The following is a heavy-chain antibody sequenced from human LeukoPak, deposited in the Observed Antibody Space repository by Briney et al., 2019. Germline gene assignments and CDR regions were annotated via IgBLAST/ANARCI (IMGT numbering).Heavy chain of an antibody. Sequence: GGSLRLSCAASGFTLSSHWMGWVRQAPGKGLEWVSGISGSGANTYYGDSVKGRFTISRDSSKNTLYLQMNSLRAEDTAVYYCAKTTNYNSSPIDSWGQGTLVTVSS. D-gene: IGHD6-6*01. CDR1: GFTLSSHW. V-gene: IGHV3-23*01. CDR3: AKTTNYNSSPIDS. CDR2: ISGSGANT. J-gene: IGHJ4*02.